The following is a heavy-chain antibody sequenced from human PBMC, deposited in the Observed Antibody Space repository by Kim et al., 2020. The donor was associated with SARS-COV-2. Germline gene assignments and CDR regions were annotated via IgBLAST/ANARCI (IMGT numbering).Heavy chain of an antibody. J-gene: IGHJ4*02. Sequence: GGSLRLSCAASGFTFSTYAMSWVRQAPGKGLEWVSSFSGSGGSTYYADSVKGRFTISRDNSKNTLYLEMNSLRAEDTAVFYCGKFPSSGRGPFDYWGPGTLVTVSS. CDR3: GKFPSSGRGPFDY. CDR2: FSGSGGST. D-gene: IGHD6-25*01. CDR1: GFTFSTYA. V-gene: IGHV3-23*01.